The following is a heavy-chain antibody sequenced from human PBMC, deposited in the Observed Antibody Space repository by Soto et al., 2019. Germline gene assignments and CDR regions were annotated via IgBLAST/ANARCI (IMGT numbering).Heavy chain of an antibody. V-gene: IGHV1-69*13. CDR2: IIPIFGTA. Sequence: SVKVSCKASGGTFSSYAISWVRQAPGQGLEWMGGIIPIFGTANYAQKFQGRVTITADESTSTAYMELSSLRSEDTAVYYCARTPTPTYYYDSSDIIASDYWGQGTLVTVSS. CDR3: ARTPTPTYYYDSSDIIASDY. J-gene: IGHJ4*02. CDR1: GGTFSSYA. D-gene: IGHD3-22*01.